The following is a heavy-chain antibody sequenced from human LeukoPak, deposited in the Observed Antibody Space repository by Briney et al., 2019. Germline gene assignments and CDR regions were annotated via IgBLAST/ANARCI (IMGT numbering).Heavy chain of an antibody. V-gene: IGHV4-39*01. CDR3: ARQALSRSSRGGHFDY. CDR1: GGSISSSSYY. D-gene: IGHD6-6*01. Sequence: PSQTLSLTCTVSGGSISSSSYYWGWIRQPPGKGLEWIASMYYSGSTYYNPSLKTRLTISGDTSKNQCSLKLSSVTAAETAVYYCARQALSRSSRGGHFDYWGQGTLVTVSS. CDR2: MYYSGST. J-gene: IGHJ4*02.